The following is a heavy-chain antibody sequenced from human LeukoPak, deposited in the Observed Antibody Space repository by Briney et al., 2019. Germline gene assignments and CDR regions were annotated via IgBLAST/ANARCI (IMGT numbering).Heavy chain of an antibody. J-gene: IGHJ4*02. CDR2: ISGSGGST. CDR1: GFTFSSYE. Sequence: GGSLRLSCAASGFTFSSYEMNWVRQAPGKGLEWVSAISGSGGSTYYADSVKGRFTISRDNSKNTLYLQMNSLRAEDTAVYYCAKAMVRGVIIPLYFDYWGQGTLVTVSS. CDR3: AKAMVRGVIIPLYFDY. V-gene: IGHV3-23*01. D-gene: IGHD3-10*01.